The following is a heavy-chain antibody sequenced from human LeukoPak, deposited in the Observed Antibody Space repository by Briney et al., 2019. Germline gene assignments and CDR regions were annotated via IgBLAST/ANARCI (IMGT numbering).Heavy chain of an antibody. D-gene: IGHD6-13*01. CDR1: DDSITMYY. Sequence: SETLSLTCTVSDDSITMYYWTWIRQPAGKGLEWIGRIYSSGSTNYNPSLNSRVTMSVDTSKNQFSLKLSSVTAADTAVYYCARVRRIAAAGRGYYMDVWGKGTTVTISS. J-gene: IGHJ6*03. V-gene: IGHV4-4*07. CDR2: IYSSGST. CDR3: ARVRRIAAAGRGYYMDV.